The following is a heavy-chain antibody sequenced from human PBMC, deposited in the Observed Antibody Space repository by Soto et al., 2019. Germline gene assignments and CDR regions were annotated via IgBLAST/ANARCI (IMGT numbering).Heavy chain of an antibody. CDR2: ISSNGGST. Sequence: GGSLRLSCVASGFTFNNYAMSWVRQAPGKGLEYVSAISSNGGSTYYANSVKGRFTISRDNSKNTLYLQMGSLRAEDMAVYYCARDPGYCSGGSCYSAAFDIWGQGTMVTVSS. D-gene: IGHD2-15*01. J-gene: IGHJ3*02. V-gene: IGHV3-64*01. CDR1: GFTFNNYA. CDR3: ARDPGYCSGGSCYSAAFDI.